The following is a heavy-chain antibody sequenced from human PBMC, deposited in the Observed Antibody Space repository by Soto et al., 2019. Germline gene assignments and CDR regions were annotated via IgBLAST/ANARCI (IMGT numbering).Heavy chain of an antibody. CDR2: IYYSGST. J-gene: IGHJ4*02. D-gene: IGHD6-13*01. CDR3: ARGGIAAAGPGDFDY. CDR1: GGSISSYY. V-gene: IGHV4-59*01. Sequence: SETLSLTCTVSGGSISSYYWSWIRQPPGKGLEWIGYIYYSGSTNYNPSLKSRVTISVDTSKNQFSLKLSSVTAADTAVYYCARGGIAAAGPGDFDYWGQGTLVTVSS.